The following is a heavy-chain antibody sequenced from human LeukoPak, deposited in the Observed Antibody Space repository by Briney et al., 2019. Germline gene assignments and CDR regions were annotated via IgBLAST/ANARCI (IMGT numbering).Heavy chain of an antibody. Sequence: SETLSLTCAVYGGSFSGYYWSWIRQPPGKGLEWIGEINHSGSTNYNPSLKSRVTISVDTSKNQFSLKRSSVTAADTAVYYCASPGLSYYYDSSGSTYFDYWGQGTLVTVSS. CDR3: ASPGLSYYYDSSGSTYFDY. D-gene: IGHD3-22*01. V-gene: IGHV4-34*01. CDR1: GGSFSGYY. J-gene: IGHJ4*02. CDR2: INHSGST.